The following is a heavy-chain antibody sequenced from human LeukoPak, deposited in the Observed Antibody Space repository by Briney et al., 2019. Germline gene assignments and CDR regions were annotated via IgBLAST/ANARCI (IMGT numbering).Heavy chain of an antibody. V-gene: IGHV3-48*04. CDR1: GFTFSSHS. D-gene: IGHD1-26*01. CDR3: VRSDAGGGSYYYS. J-gene: IGHJ4*02. Sequence: GGSLRLSCAASGFTFSSHSMNWVRQAPGKGLEWVAYISRSSKTIYYADSVKGRFTISRDNPKNTLYLHMNSLRAEDTAVYYCVRSDAGGGSYYYSWGQGTLVTVSS. CDR2: ISRSSKTI.